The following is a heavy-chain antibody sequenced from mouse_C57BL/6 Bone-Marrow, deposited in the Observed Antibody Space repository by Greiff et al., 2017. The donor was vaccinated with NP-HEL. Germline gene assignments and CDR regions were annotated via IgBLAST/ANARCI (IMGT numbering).Heavy chain of an antibody. CDR2: IDPSDSYT. D-gene: IGHD2-2*01. CDR3: ARGGVWLRRFAY. Sequence: QVQLQQPGAELVKPGASVKLSCKASGYTFTSYWMQWVKQRPGQGLEWIGEIDPSDSYTNYNQKFKGKATLTVDTSSSTAYMQLSSLTSEDSAVYYCARGGVWLRRFAYWGQGTLVTVSA. J-gene: IGHJ3*01. CDR1: GYTFTSYW. V-gene: IGHV1-50*01.